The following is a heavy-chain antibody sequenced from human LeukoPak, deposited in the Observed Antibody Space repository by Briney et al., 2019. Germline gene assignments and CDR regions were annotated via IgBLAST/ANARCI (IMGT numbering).Heavy chain of an antibody. D-gene: IGHD4-17*01. V-gene: IGHV4-59*01. CDR3: ARDGDYGDLDY. CDR1: GGSISSYY. J-gene: IGHJ4*02. CDR2: IYYSGST. Sequence: SETLSLTCTVSGGSISSYYWSWLRQPPGKGLEWIGYIYYSGSTNYNPSLKSRVTISVGTSKNQFSLKLSSVTAADTAVYYCARDGDYGDLDYWGQGTLVTVSS.